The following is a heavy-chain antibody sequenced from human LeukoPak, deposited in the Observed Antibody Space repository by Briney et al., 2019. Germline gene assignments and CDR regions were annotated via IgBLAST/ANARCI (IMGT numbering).Heavy chain of an antibody. CDR1: GFTFRRCG. CDR2: ISSSGSTI. J-gene: IGHJ6*04. Sequence: TGGSLRLSCAASGFTFRRCGMHWVRQAPGKGLEWVSYISSSGSTIYYADSVKGRFTISRDNAKNSLYLQMNSLRAEDTAVYYCAELGITMIGGVWGKGTTVTISS. CDR3: AELGITMIGGV. D-gene: IGHD3-10*02. V-gene: IGHV3-48*03.